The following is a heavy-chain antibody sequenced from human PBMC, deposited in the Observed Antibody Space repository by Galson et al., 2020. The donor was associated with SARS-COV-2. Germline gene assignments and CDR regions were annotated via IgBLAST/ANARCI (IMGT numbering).Heavy chain of an antibody. D-gene: IGHD6-6*01. J-gene: IGHJ6*03. Sequence: GESLKISCKGSGYSFTSYWIGWVRQMPGKGLEWMGIIYPGDSDTRYSPSFQGQVTISADKSISTAYLQWSSLKASDTAMYYCARLPYIAARPIVYYYYMDVWGKGTTVTVSS. CDR3: ARLPYIAARPIVYYYYMDV. V-gene: IGHV5-51*01. CDR2: IYPGDSDT. CDR1: GYSFTSYW.